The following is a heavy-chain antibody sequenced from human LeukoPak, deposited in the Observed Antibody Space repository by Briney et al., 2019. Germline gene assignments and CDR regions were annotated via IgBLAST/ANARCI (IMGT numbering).Heavy chain of an antibody. J-gene: IGHJ3*02. CDR2: IITILGIT. CDR1: GYTFTSYY. V-gene: IGHV1-69*02. D-gene: IGHD4-17*01. CDR3: ATGTTTITAGAFDI. Sequence: SVKVSCKASGYTFTSYYIHWVRQAPGQGLEWMGRIITILGITNYAQNFQGRVAIRADKSTSTAYMELSDLRSEDTAVYYCATGTTTITAGAFDIWGQGTMVTVSS.